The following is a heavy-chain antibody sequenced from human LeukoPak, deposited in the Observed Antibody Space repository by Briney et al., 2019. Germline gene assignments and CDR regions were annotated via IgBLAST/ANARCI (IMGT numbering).Heavy chain of an antibody. CDR3: ARDLSIAARPGGY. V-gene: IGHV1-18*01. CDR1: GYTFTRHR. Sequence: GASVKVSCKASGYTFTRHRISWVRQAPGQGLEWMGWISAYNGNTKYAQKLQGRVTMTTDTSTSTAYMELRSLRSDDTAVYYCARDLSIAARPGGYWGQGTLVTVSS. J-gene: IGHJ4*02. D-gene: IGHD6-6*01. CDR2: ISAYNGNT.